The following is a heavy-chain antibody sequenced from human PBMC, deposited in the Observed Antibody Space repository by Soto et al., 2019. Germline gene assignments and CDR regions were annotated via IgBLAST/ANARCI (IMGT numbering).Heavy chain of an antibody. J-gene: IGHJ5*02. D-gene: IGHD2-21*02. CDR3: ARDLNIVVVTARYNWFDP. CDR1: GVSISSGDYY. Sequence: LSLTCTVSGVSISSGDYYLSWIRQPPGKGLEWIGYIYYSGSTYYNPSLKSRVTISVDTSKNQFSLKLSSVTAADTAVYYCARDLNIVVVTARYNWFDPWGQGTLVTVSS. V-gene: IGHV4-30-4*01. CDR2: IYYSGST.